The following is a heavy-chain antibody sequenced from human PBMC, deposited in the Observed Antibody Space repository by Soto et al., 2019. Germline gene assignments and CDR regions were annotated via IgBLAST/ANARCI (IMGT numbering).Heavy chain of an antibody. V-gene: IGHV3-30-3*01. CDR2: ISYDGGNK. Sequence: PGGSLRLSCAASGFTFSSHAMHWVRQAPGKGLDWVALISYDGGNKYYADSVKGRFTISRGNSNSTLYLQMNSLRAEDTAVYYCARDSRHTMVPGVIIDYWGLGTLVTVSS. CDR1: GFTFSSHA. CDR3: ARDSRHTMVPGVIIDY. D-gene: IGHD3-10*01. J-gene: IGHJ4*02.